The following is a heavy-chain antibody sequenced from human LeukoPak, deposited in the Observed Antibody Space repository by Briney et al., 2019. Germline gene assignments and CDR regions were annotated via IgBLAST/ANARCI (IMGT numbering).Heavy chain of an antibody. CDR1: GGSFDSKY. CDR2: IYTSGST. J-gene: IGHJ4*02. CDR3: AKSVESAVTTNPYLDY. V-gene: IGHV4-4*09. Sequence: ETLSLTCSVSGGSFDSKYWSWIRQPPGKGLEWIGYIYTSGSTNFNPSLRSRVAMSIDTSKNQFSLKVYSVTAADTAVYYCAKSVESAVTTNPYLDYWGQGILVTVSS. D-gene: IGHD4-17*01.